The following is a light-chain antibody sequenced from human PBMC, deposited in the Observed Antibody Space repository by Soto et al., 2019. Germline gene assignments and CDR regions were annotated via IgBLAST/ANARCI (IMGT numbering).Light chain of an antibody. V-gene: IGKV1-5*01. CDR1: QSISSW. CDR3: QHYNSYSEA. Sequence: DMQITQSPSTLSASVGDRVTITCRASQSISSWLAWYQQKPGKAPKLLIYDASSLESGVPSRFSGSGSGTDFTLTISSLQPDDFATYYCQHYNSYSEAFGQGTKVDVK. J-gene: IGKJ1*01. CDR2: DAS.